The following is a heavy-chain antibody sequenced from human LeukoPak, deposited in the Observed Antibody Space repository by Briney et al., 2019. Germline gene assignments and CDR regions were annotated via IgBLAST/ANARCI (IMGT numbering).Heavy chain of an antibody. D-gene: IGHD5-18*01. V-gene: IGHV3-30*18. CDR1: GFTFSTYR. J-gene: IGHJ4*02. Sequence: GGSLRLSCAASGFTFSTYRMSWVRQAPGKGLEWVAVISYDGSSKYYADSVKGRFTISRDNSKNTLYVQMDSLRAEDTAVYYRAKRGYTYGGHFDYWGQGALVTVSS. CDR2: ISYDGSSK. CDR3: AKRGYTYGGHFDY.